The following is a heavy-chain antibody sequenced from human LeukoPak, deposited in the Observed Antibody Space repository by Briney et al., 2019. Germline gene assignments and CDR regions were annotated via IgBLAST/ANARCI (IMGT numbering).Heavy chain of an antibody. CDR3: ARLSIAAAGPRYWYFDL. D-gene: IGHD6-13*01. CDR1: GFTFSSYA. CDR2: ISYDGSNK. V-gene: IGHV3-30-3*01. Sequence: GGSLRLSCAASGFTFSSYAMHWVRQAPGKGLEWVAVISYDGSNKYYADPVKGRFTISRDNSKNTLYLQMNSLRAEDTAVYYCARLSIAAAGPRYWYFDLWGRGTLVTVSS. J-gene: IGHJ2*01.